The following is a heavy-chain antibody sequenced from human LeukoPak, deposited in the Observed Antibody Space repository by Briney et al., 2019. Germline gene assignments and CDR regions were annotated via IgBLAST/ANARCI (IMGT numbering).Heavy chain of an antibody. D-gene: IGHD3-22*01. J-gene: IGHJ4*02. CDR2: ISNDGSHK. V-gene: IGHV3-30*18. CDR1: GFTFSNYD. CDR3: AKSPERYYDSSGYLPL. Sequence: GGSLRLSCAASGFTFSNYDMQWVRQAPGKGLEWVSVISNDGSHKYYADSVKGRFTISRDNSKNTLYLQMNSLRAEDTAVYYCAKSPERYYDSSGYLPLWGQGTLVTVSS.